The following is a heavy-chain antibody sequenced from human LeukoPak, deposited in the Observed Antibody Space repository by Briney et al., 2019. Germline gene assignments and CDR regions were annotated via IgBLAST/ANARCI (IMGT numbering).Heavy chain of an antibody. J-gene: IGHJ4*02. CDR2: IIPIFGST. V-gene: IGHV1-69*06. CDR1: GGTLTYYA. CDR3: ARDESGSYYLGY. D-gene: IGHD1-26*01. Sequence: ASVKVSCKPSGGTLTYYAINWVRQAPGQGLEWMGGIIPIFGSTYYAQKFQGRATITADKSTSTAYMELSSLRSDDTAVYYCARDESGSYYLGYWGQGTLVTVSS.